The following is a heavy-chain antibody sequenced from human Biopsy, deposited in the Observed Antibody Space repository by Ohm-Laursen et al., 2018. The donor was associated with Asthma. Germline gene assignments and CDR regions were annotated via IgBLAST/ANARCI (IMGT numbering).Heavy chain of an antibody. CDR3: ARGVDRVTGLLDHFDS. V-gene: IGHV4-59*07. CDR1: GGSIGIYY. J-gene: IGHJ4*03. D-gene: IGHD2-21*02. Sequence: SDTLSLTCTVSGGSIGIYYWGWIRQPPGKGLESIGHVYYSGSTNYNPSLKSRVTISIDASKNQFSLKLTSVTAADTAVYYCARGVDRVTGLLDHFDSWGQGTTVTVSS. CDR2: VYYSGST.